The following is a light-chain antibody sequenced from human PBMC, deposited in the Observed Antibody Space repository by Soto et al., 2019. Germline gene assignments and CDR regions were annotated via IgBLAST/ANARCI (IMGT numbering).Light chain of an antibody. CDR1: SSDVGGYSY. CDR2: EVS. Sequence: QSVLTQPASVSGSPGQSITISCTGTSSDVGGYSYVSRYQQHPGKTPKLMIYEVSNRPSGVSHRFSGSKSGNTASLTISGLQTEDEADYYCSSFSSITREVFGGGTKVTVL. CDR3: SSFSSITREV. V-gene: IGLV2-14*01. J-gene: IGLJ2*01.